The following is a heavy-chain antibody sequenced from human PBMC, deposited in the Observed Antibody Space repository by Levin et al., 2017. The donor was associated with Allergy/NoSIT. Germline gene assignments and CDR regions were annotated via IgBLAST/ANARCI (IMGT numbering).Heavy chain of an antibody. V-gene: IGHV4-59*08. CDR2: IYYSGST. D-gene: IGHD2-15*01. CDR3: ATGVVGFDY. CDR1: GGSISSYY. J-gene: IGHJ4*02. Sequence: TSETLSLTCTVSGGSISSYYWSWIRQPPGKGLEWIGYIYYSGSTNYNPSLKSRVTISVDTSKNQFSLKPSSVTAADTAVYYCATGVVGFDYWGQGTLVTVSS.